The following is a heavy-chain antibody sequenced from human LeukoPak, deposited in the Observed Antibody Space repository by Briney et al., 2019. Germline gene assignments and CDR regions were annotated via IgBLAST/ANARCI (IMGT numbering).Heavy chain of an antibody. CDR1: GFTVSSNY. CDR2: IYSGGST. CDR3: AMSSSSWYDRMDY. D-gene: IGHD6-13*01. Sequence: GGSLRLSCAASGFTVSSNYMSWVRQAPGKGLEWVSVIYSGGSTYYADSAKGRFTISRDNSKNTLYLQMNSLRAEDTAVYYCAMSSSSWYDRMDYWGQGTLVTVSS. J-gene: IGHJ4*02. V-gene: IGHV3-53*01.